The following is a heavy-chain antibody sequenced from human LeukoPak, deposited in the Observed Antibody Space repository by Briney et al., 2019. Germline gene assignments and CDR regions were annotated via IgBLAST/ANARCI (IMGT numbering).Heavy chain of an antibody. Sequence: GASVKVSCKASGYTFTSYDINWVRQATGQGLEWMGWMNPNSGNTGYAQKFQGRVTMIRNTSISTAYMELSSLRSEDTAVYYCARGRRGSGSYYSDYWGQGTLVTVSS. D-gene: IGHD3-10*01. CDR1: GYTFTSYD. V-gene: IGHV1-8*01. CDR3: ARGRRGSGSYYSDY. CDR2: MNPNSGNT. J-gene: IGHJ4*02.